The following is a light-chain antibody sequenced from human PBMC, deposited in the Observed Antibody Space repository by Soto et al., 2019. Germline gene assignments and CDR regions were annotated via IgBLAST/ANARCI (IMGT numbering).Light chain of an antibody. CDR3: SSYTSSSTYV. CDR1: SSDVGGYKY. V-gene: IGLV2-14*03. Sequence: QSVLTQPASVSGSPGQSIAISCTGTSSDVGGYKYVSWYQQHPGKAPKLMIYDVSNRPSGVSDRFSGSKSGNTASLTISGLQSEDEADYYFSSYTSSSTYVFVTGTKVT. J-gene: IGLJ1*01. CDR2: DVS.